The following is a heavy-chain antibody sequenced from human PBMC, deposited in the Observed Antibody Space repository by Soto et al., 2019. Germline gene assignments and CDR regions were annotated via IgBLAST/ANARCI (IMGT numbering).Heavy chain of an antibody. D-gene: IGHD3-16*02. CDR2: IYWDGDK. CDR1: GFSLTSHGVG. J-gene: IGHJ3*01. CDR3: AHLTLTYGVVVGLDAFDF. Sequence: QITLKESGPTLVKPTQTLTLTCTFSGFSLTSHGVGVGWIRQPQGRALEWLAVIYWDGDKRYSPSLNYRLTIDKDTSRTQVVLTMTNMDPVDTATYYFAHLTLTYGVVVGLDAFDFWGQGTMVTVSS. V-gene: IGHV2-5*02.